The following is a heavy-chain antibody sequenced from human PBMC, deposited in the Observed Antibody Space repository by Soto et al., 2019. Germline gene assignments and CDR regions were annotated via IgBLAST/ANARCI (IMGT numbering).Heavy chain of an antibody. J-gene: IGHJ4*02. CDR2: INSDGSTT. CDR1: GFTFRNHG. D-gene: IGHD6-13*01. V-gene: IGHV3-74*01. CDR3: ASGIAAAVTAY. Sequence: PGGSIRHSCTASGFTFRNHGIHCVRQVPGKGLVWVSRINSDGSTTTYADSVRGRFTISRDNAKNTLYLQMNSLRAEDTAVYYSASGIAAAVTAYWGQGTLVIVSS.